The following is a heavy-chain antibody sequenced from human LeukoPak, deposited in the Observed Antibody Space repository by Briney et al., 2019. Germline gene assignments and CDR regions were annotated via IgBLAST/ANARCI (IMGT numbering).Heavy chain of an antibody. Sequence: GGSLRLSRAASGFTFSRYWLHWVRQPPGKGLVWLSRLNADDKTTSYADSVKGRFTTSGDDARKTLYLQMNSLSAEDTAVYYCLTIVETTTGAFDIWGQGAMVTVSS. CDR3: LTIVETTTGAFDI. CDR2: LNADDKTT. CDR1: GFTFSRYW. V-gene: IGHV3-74*01. D-gene: IGHD5-18*01. J-gene: IGHJ3*02.